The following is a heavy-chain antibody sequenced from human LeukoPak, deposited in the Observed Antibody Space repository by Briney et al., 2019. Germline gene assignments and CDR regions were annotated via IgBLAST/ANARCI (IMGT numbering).Heavy chain of an antibody. CDR2: IYTSGST. CDR3: ARDRLDYIWGSYRSAFAFDY. D-gene: IGHD3-16*02. V-gene: IGHV4-4*07. Sequence: SETLSLTCSVSGASISNYYWSWVRQPAGKGLEWIGRIYTSGSTNYNPSLKSRVTMSVDTSKNQFSLKLTSVTAADTAVYYCARDRLDYIWGSYRSAFAFDYWGQGTLVTVSS. CDR1: GASISNYY. J-gene: IGHJ4*02.